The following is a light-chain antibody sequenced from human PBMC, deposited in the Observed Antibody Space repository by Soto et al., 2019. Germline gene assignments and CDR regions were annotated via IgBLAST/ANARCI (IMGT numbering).Light chain of an antibody. CDR1: QSISTW. CDR2: DAS. J-gene: IGKJ1*01. V-gene: IGKV1-5*01. Sequence: DIQMTQSPSTLSASVGDRVTITCRASQSISTWLAWYQQRPGKAPKLLIYDASSLESGVPSRFSGSGSGTDFTLTISSLQPDDFATYYYQQYNTYQETFGQGTKVEMK. CDR3: QQYNTYQET.